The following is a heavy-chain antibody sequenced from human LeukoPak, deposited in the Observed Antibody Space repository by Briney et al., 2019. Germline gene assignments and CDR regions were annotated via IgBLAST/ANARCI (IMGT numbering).Heavy chain of an antibody. J-gene: IGHJ3*02. CDR1: GFTVSSSY. CDR3: ARDLIVGANHDAFDI. V-gene: IGHV3-53*01. D-gene: IGHD1-26*01. CDR2: IYSGGST. Sequence: GGSLRLSCAASGFTVSSSYMSWVRQAPGKGLECVSLIYSGGSTYYADSVKGRFTISRDNSKNTLYLQMNSLRAEDTAVYYCARDLIVGANHDAFDIWGQGTMVTVSS.